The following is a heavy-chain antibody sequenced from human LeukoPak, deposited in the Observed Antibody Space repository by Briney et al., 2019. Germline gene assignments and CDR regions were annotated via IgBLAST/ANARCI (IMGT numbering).Heavy chain of an antibody. CDR2: IYTGGST. Sequence: GGSLRLSCPASGFTLSHNHMSWVRQAPGKGLECVSVIYTGGSTYYADAVKGRCTISRDNSKNKLYLQMNSLRAEDTAVYYCARVRPHPIIDVWGKGTTVTVSS. CDR1: GFTLSHNH. V-gene: IGHV3-53*01. D-gene: IGHD6-6*01. CDR3: ARVRPHPIIDV. J-gene: IGHJ6*03.